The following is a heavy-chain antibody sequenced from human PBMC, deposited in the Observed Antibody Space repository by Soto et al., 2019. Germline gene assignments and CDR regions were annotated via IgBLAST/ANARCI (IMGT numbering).Heavy chain of an antibody. D-gene: IGHD2-15*01. CDR3: ARGGGNGDAFDV. Sequence: SETLSLTCAVSGYSISSSNWWGWIRQPPGKGLEWIGYIHYSGTTYDNPSLNSRVTMSVDTSKNKFTLKLSSVTAVDTALYYCARGGGNGDAFDVWGQGTLVTVSS. CDR1: GYSISSSNW. J-gene: IGHJ3*01. V-gene: IGHV4-28*03. CDR2: IHYSGTT.